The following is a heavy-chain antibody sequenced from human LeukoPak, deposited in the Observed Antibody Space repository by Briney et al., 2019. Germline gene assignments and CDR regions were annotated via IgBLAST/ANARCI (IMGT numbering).Heavy chain of an antibody. V-gene: IGHV4-31*03. CDR2: IYYSGST. J-gene: IGHJ5*02. Sequence: PSETLSLTCTVSGGSISSGGYYWSWIRQHPGKGLEWIGYIYYSGSTYYNPSLKSRATISVDTSKNQFSLKLSSVTAADTAVYYCARALVAAAARPMLEPTNWFDPWGQGTLVTVSS. CDR1: GGSISSGGYY. D-gene: IGHD6-6*01. CDR3: ARALVAAAARPMLEPTNWFDP.